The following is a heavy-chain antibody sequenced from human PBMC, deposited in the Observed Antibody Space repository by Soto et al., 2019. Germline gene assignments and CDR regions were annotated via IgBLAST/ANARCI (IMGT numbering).Heavy chain of an antibody. V-gene: IGHV3-30-3*01. CDR2: ISYDGSNK. D-gene: IGHD1-26*01. CDR3: ARTPRGQWELPYYYYGMDV. J-gene: IGHJ6*02. CDR1: GFTFSSYA. Sequence: QVQLVESGGGVVQPGRSLRLSCAASGFTFSSYAMHCVRQAPGKGLEGVAVISYDGSNKYYADSVKGRFTISRDNSKKTLYLQMNSLRAEDTAVYYCARTPRGQWELPYYYYGMDVWGQGTTVTVSS.